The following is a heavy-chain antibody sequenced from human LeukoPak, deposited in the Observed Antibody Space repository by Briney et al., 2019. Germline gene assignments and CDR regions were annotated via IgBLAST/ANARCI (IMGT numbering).Heavy chain of an antibody. CDR2: IYYSGST. Sequence: SETLSLTCTVSGGSINSFYWSWIRQPPGKGLEWIGYIYYSGSTDYNPSLKSRVTISVDRSKNQFSLKLSSVTAADTAVYYCARDKSSSWYTGFDYWGQGTLVTVSS. CDR3: ARDKSSSWYTGFDY. J-gene: IGHJ4*02. V-gene: IGHV4-59*12. CDR1: GGSINSFY. D-gene: IGHD6-13*01.